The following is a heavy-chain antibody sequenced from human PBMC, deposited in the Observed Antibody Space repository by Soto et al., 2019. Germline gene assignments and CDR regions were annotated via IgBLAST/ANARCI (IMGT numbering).Heavy chain of an antibody. D-gene: IGHD3-16*01. J-gene: IGHJ6*02. Sequence: QVQLVQSGTEVKKPGSSVKVSCKASGGTLSSHAISWVRQAPGQGLEWMGAIMPIFGTANHAQKFQGRVTITADEYTGTAYMELISLKSEDTAVYYCASHVIGVVARPLYGMDVWGQGTTVTVSS. V-gene: IGHV1-69*01. CDR1: GGTLSSHA. CDR3: ASHVIGVVARPLYGMDV. CDR2: IMPIFGTA.